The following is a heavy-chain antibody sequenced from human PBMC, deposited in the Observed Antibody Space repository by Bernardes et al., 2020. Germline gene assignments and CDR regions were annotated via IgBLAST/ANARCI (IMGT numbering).Heavy chain of an antibody. CDR1: GFTFSSYG. CDR2: IWYDGSNK. CDR3: AREDSSGWYSYYGMDV. Sequence: GGSLRLSCAASGFTFSSYGMHWVRQAPGKGLEWVAVIWYDGSNKYYADSVKGRFTISRDNSKNTLYLQMNSLRAEDTAVYYCAREDSSGWYSYYGMDVWGQGTTVTVSS. V-gene: IGHV3-33*01. D-gene: IGHD6-19*01. J-gene: IGHJ6*02.